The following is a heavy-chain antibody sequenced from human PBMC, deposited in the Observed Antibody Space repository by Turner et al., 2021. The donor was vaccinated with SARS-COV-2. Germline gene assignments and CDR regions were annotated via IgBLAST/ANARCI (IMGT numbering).Heavy chain of an antibody. J-gene: IGHJ6*02. CDR3: ARHSTVTENYSNGMDV. CDR1: GGYMRSNY. D-gene: IGHD4-17*01. V-gene: IGHV4-59*08. Sequence: QVQLQESGPGLVKPSETVSLTCTVSGGYMRSNYWTWVRQPPGKGLEWIGHIYYSGGTNYNPSLKSRVTISIDTSKNQFSLSLSSVTAADTAVYYCARHSTVTENYSNGMDVWGQGTTVTVS. CDR2: IYYSGGT.